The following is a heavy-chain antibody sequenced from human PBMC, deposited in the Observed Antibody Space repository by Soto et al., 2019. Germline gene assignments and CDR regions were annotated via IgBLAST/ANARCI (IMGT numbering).Heavy chain of an antibody. J-gene: IGHJ4*02. CDR3: GKDQNIVAYGNY. V-gene: IGHV3-23*01. CDR2: IHDGGENT. D-gene: IGHD2-21*01. CDR1: GFTFNTNV. Sequence: EVKLLESGGGLAQPGGSLRLSCAASGFTFNTNVITWVLQAPGKGLEWVSSIHDGGENTYYADSVQGRFTISRDNSKDTIYLQLTSLTAEDTATYYCGKDQNIVAYGNYCGQGDLVAVSS.